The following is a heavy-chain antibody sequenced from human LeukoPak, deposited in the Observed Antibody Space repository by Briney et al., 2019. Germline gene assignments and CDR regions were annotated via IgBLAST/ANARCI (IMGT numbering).Heavy chain of an antibody. D-gene: IGHD3-10*01. CDR3: ASVTMVRGVIINFDY. CDR1: GYTFTSYG. J-gene: IGHJ4*02. Sequence: ASVKVSCKASGYTFTSYGISWVRQAPGQGLEWMGWISAYHGNTNYAQKLQGRVTMTTDTSTSTAYMELRSLRSEDTAVYYCASVTMVRGVIINFDYWGQGTLVTVSS. CDR2: ISAYHGNT. V-gene: IGHV1-18*01.